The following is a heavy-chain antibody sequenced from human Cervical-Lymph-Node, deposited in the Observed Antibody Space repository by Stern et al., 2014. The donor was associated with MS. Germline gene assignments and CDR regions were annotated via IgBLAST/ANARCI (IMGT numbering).Heavy chain of an antibody. CDR2: IYPGDSDS. D-gene: IGHD2-15*01. CDR3: ARLVAPGGDAFDI. Sequence: EVQLGESGAEVRKPGQSLRISCKGTGYSFTRFWIGWVRQMPGKGLEWMGIIYPGDSDSRYSPALRGQVTISADKSISTAYLQWSSLKASDTAMYYCARLVAPGGDAFDIWGQGTMVTVSS. CDR1: GYSFTRFW. V-gene: IGHV5-51*01. J-gene: IGHJ3*02.